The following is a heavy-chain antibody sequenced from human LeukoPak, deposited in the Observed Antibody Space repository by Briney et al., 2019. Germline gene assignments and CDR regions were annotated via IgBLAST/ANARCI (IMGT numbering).Heavy chain of an antibody. Sequence: ASVKDSCKVSGYTLTELSMHWVRQAPGQGLEWMGWINPNSGGTNYAQKFQGRVTMTRDTSISTAYMELSRLRSDDTAVYYCARVTWGAAAAHYFDYWGQGTLVTVSS. V-gene: IGHV1-2*02. J-gene: IGHJ4*02. CDR1: GYTLTELS. D-gene: IGHD6-13*01. CDR2: INPNSGGT. CDR3: ARVTWGAAAAHYFDY.